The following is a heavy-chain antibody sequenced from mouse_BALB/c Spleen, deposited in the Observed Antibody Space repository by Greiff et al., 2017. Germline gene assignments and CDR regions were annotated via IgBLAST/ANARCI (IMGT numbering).Heavy chain of an antibody. CDR2: IWSGGST. Sequence: VQLQQSGPGLVQPSQSLSITCTVSGFSLTSYGVHWVRQSPGKGLVWLGVIWSGGSTDYNAAFISRLSISKDNSKSQVFFTMNSLQANDTAIYYCARPYDGYYAYWGQGTLVTVSA. CDR3: ARPYDGYYAY. D-gene: IGHD2-3*01. J-gene: IGHJ3*01. V-gene: IGHV2-2*02. CDR1: GFSLTSYG.